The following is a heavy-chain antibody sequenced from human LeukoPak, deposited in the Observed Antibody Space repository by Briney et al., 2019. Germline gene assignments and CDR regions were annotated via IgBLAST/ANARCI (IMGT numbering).Heavy chain of an antibody. J-gene: IGHJ3*02. V-gene: IGHV4-59*01. CDR3: ARTDDAFHI. Sequence: SETLSLTCTVSGGSISSYNWSWIRQPPGKGLEWIGYIYYSGSTNYNPSLKSRVTISLVMSKNQISLKLSSVTTADTAMYYCARTDDAFHIWGHGTTVTVSS. CDR1: GGSISSYN. D-gene: IGHD2-21*02. CDR2: IYYSGST.